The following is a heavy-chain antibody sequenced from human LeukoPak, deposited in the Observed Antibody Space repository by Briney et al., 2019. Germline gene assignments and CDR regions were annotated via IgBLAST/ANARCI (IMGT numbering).Heavy chain of an antibody. J-gene: IGHJ4*02. CDR3: ARGHSVAEPNDY. D-gene: IGHD6-19*01. Sequence: ASVKVSCKAFGYTFTSYYIHWVRQAPGQGLEWMVMINPDSGSTSYAHSFQGRLTVTRDTSTNTVYMEMSSLTYEDTAVYYCARGHSVAEPNDYWGQGTLVTVSS. V-gene: IGHV1-46*01. CDR1: GYTFTSYY. CDR2: INPDSGST.